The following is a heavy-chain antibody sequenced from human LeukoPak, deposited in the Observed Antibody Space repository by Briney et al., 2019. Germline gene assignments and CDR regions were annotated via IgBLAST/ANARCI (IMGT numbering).Heavy chain of an antibody. Sequence: GASVKVSCKVCGYTLTELSMHWVRQAPGKGLEWMGGFDPEDGETIYAQKFQGRVTMTEDTSTDTAYMELSSLRSEDTAVYYCATSLQYSSSSADYWGQGTLVTVSS. J-gene: IGHJ4*02. CDR1: GYTLTELS. CDR3: ATSLQYSSSSADY. CDR2: FDPEDGET. D-gene: IGHD6-6*01. V-gene: IGHV1-24*01.